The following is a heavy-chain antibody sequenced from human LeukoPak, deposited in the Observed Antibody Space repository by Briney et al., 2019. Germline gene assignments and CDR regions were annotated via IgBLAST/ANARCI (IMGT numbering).Heavy chain of an antibody. V-gene: IGHV3-23*01. CDR3: AKKKWELLDFGPFDY. CDR1: GFTFSSYA. Sequence: GGPLRLSCAASGFTFSSYAMSWVRQAPGKGLEWVSAISGSGGSTYYADSVKGRFTISRDNSKNTLYLQMNSLRAEDTAVYYCAKKKWELLDFGPFDYWGQGTLVTVSS. J-gene: IGHJ4*02. CDR2: ISGSGGST. D-gene: IGHD1-26*01.